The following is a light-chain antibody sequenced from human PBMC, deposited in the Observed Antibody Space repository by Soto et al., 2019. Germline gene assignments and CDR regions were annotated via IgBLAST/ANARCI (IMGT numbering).Light chain of an antibody. Sequence: EIVMTQSPPSLTVTPGEPASISCSSSQRLLHSNGNIFLDWYLQKPGQSPQLLIYLGFNRSSGVLDRVSGSAAGRDFTLKISRVEAEDAGVYYCMQALQTPYTFGQGTKLEIK. CDR2: LGF. CDR1: QRLLHSNGNIF. CDR3: MQALQTPYT. J-gene: IGKJ2*01. V-gene: IGKV2-28*01.